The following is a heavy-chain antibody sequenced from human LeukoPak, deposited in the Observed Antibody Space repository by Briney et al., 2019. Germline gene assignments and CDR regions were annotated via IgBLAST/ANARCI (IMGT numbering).Heavy chain of an antibody. CDR2: IYYSGTT. V-gene: IGHV4-59*08. Sequence: SETLSLACTVPGGSISRYYWRWIRQPPGTGLEWPGYIYYSGTTYDNPSLTSPDNISVHTSKNQFSRRLGSVPAADTAVYYCARGLTTVTTGEFDYWGQGTLVTVSS. J-gene: IGHJ4*02. D-gene: IGHD4-17*01. CDR3: ARGLTTVTTGEFDY. CDR1: GGSISRYY.